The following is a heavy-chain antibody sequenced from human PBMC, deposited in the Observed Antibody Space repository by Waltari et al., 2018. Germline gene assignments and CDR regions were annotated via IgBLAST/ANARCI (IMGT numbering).Heavy chain of an antibody. Sequence: EVQLVESGGGLVQPGGSLRLSCAASGFTFSSYWMSWVRQAPGKGLEWVANIKQDGSEKYYVDSVKGRFTISRDNAKNSLYLQMNSLRAEDTAVYYCTRARNYGSGSLDYWGQGTLVTVSS. D-gene: IGHD3-10*01. J-gene: IGHJ4*02. CDR2: IKQDGSEK. CDR1: GFTFSSYW. CDR3: TRARNYGSGSLDY. V-gene: IGHV3-7*01.